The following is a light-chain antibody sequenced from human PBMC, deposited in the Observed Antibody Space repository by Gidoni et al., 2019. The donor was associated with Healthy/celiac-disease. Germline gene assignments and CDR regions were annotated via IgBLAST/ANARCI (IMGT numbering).Light chain of an antibody. Sequence: DIQLTQSPSFLSASVGDRVTITCRASQGISSYLAWYQQKPGKAPKLLIYAASTLQSGVPSRFSGSGSGTEFTLTISSLQPEDFATYYCQQLNSYPRTFVQGTKVEIK. CDR1: QGISSY. V-gene: IGKV1-9*01. J-gene: IGKJ1*01. CDR3: QQLNSYPRT. CDR2: AAS.